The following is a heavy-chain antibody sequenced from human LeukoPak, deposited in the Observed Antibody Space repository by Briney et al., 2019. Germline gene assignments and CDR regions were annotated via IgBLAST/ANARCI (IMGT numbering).Heavy chain of an antibody. D-gene: IGHD3-16*01. CDR1: GFTFSSYA. V-gene: IGHV3-30-3*01. CDR3: AGPMGYYFDY. J-gene: IGHJ4*02. Sequence: GRSLRLSCAASGFTFSSYAMHRVRQAPGKGLEWVAVISYDGSNKYYADSVKGRFTISRDNSKNALYLQMNSLRAEDTAVYYCAGPMGYYFDYWGQGTLVTVSS. CDR2: ISYDGSNK.